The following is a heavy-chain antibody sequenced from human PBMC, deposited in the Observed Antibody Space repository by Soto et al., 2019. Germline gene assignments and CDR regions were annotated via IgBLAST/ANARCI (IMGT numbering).Heavy chain of an antibody. V-gene: IGHV4-39*01. CDR1: GGSVSSTTDY. D-gene: IGHD6-13*01. J-gene: IGHJ4*02. CDR3: ASLAAAGLPRDY. Sequence: SETLSVTCRFSGGSVSSTTDYLSLILQPPVKGLEWIGSIYYSGSTNYNPSLKSRVTISVDTSKNQLSLKLSSVTAADTAVYYCASLAAAGLPRDYWGQGTLVTVSS. CDR2: IYYSGST.